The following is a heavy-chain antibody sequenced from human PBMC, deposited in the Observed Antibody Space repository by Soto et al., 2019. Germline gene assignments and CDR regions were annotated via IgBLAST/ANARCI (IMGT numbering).Heavy chain of an antibody. CDR1: GFTFSSYW. D-gene: IGHD1-26*01. V-gene: IGHV3-74*01. CDR2: INSDGSST. J-gene: IGHJ5*02. CDR3: ARDPLLAIVGADNWFDH. Sequence: EVQLVESGGGLVQPGGSLRLSCAASGFTFSSYWMHWVRQAPGKGLVWVSRINSDGSSTSYADSVKGRFTISRDNAKNTLYLQMNSLRAEDTAVYYCARDPLLAIVGADNWFDHWGQGTLVTVSS.